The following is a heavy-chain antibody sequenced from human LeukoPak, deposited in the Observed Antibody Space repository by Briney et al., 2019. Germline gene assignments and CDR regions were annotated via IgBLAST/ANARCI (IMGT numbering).Heavy chain of an antibody. J-gene: IGHJ4*02. CDR2: IGHDGSQK. CDR1: GFTFSSYL. V-gene: IGHV3-7*04. D-gene: IGHD6-13*01. Sequence: GGSLRLSCAASGFTFSSYLMTWVRQAPGKGLEWVASIGHDGSQKDYVDSVKGRFTISRDNAKNSLYLQVISLTAEDTAVYYCARSSWYVPFDWGQGTLVTVAS. CDR3: ARSSWYVPFD.